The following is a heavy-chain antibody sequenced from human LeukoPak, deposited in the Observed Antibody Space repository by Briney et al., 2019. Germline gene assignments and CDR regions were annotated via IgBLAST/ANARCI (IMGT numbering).Heavy chain of an antibody. CDR3: ARDLGQYNSDWGRSFDY. CDR1: GYTFTNYA. CDR2: INTNTGNP. J-gene: IGHJ4*02. D-gene: IGHD3-16*01. V-gene: IGHV7-4-1*02. Sequence: ASVKVSCKTSGYTFTNYAMNWVRQAPGQGLEWMGWINTNTGNPTYAQDFTGRFVFSLDTSVNTAYLQINSLKAEDTALYYCARDLGQYNSDWGRSFDYWGQGTLVTVSS.